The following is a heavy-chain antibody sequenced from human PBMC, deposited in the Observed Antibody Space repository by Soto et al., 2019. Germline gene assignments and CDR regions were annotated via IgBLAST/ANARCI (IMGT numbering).Heavy chain of an antibody. Sequence: PVESLTISCKVSGYSFTSYWISWVLQMPGKGLEWMGRIDPSDSYTNYSPSFQGHVTISADKSISTAYLQWSRLKSSDTAMYYCARHVLSKQWDHYYYGMDVWGQGTTVTVSS. CDR3: ARHVLSKQWDHYYYGMDV. V-gene: IGHV5-10-1*01. J-gene: IGHJ6*01. CDR2: IDPSDSYT. CDR1: GYSFTSYW. D-gene: IGHD6-19*01.